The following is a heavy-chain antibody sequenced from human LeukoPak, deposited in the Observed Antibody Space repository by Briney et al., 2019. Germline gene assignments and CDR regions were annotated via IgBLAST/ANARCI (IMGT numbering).Heavy chain of an antibody. CDR1: GGSISSHY. CDR2: IYYSGST. J-gene: IGHJ4*02. V-gene: IGHV4-59*11. CDR3: ARVIAARPHYFDY. Sequence: PSETLSPTCTVSGGSISSHYWSWLRQPPGKGLEWIGYIYYSGSTNYNPSLKSRVTISVDTSKNQFSLKLSSVTAADTAVYYCARVIAARPHYFDYWSQGTLVTVSS. D-gene: IGHD6-6*01.